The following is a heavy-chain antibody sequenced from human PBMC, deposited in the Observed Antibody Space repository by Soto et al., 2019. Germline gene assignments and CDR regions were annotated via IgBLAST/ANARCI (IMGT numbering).Heavy chain of an antibody. Sequence: QVQLVQSGAEAGKPGSSVKVSCRASGGIFSSFTISWVRQAPGQGLEWLGGIITIFDTPTYAQNFQGRVTITADKSKNTVYMELSSLRSEDTAVYYCATHGATTMARGAMKHYYYVMDVWGQGTTVTVSS. CDR1: GGIFSSFT. J-gene: IGHJ6*02. CDR3: ATHGATTMARGAMKHYYYVMDV. V-gene: IGHV1-69*06. CDR2: IITIFDTP. D-gene: IGHD3-10*01.